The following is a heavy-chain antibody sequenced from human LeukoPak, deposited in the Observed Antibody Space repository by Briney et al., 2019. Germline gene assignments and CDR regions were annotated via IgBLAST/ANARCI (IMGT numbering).Heavy chain of an antibody. CDR1: GFTFSSYA. Sequence: GGSLRLSCAASGFTFSSYAMSWVRQAPGKGLEWVSVISGSGSNTYYTDSVKGRLTISRDNSKNTLYLQMNSLRAEDTALYYCAKDHNDYGDFGVDWFDPWGQGTLVTVSS. V-gene: IGHV3-23*01. D-gene: IGHD4-17*01. J-gene: IGHJ5*02. CDR2: ISGSGSNT. CDR3: AKDHNDYGDFGVDWFDP.